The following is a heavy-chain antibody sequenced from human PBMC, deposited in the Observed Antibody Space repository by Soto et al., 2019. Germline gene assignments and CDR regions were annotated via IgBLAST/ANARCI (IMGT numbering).Heavy chain of an antibody. CDR2: IYYSGST. CDR1: GGSISSYY. Sequence: SETLSLTCTVSGGSISSYYWSWIRQPQGKGLEWIGYIYYSGSTNYNPSLKSRVTISVDTSKNQFSLKLSSVTAADTAVYYCARDLVGADYYYYGMDVWGQGTTVTVSS. D-gene: IGHD1-26*01. CDR3: ARDLVGADYYYYGMDV. V-gene: IGHV4-59*01. J-gene: IGHJ6*02.